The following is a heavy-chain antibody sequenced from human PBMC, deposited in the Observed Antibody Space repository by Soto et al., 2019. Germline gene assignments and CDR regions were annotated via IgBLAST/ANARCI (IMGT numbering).Heavy chain of an antibody. CDR3: AKGDTTMIADYYAMDV. CDR2: ISGSGGSE. Sequence: LRLSCAVSGFTFTSYAMTWVRQAPGKGLEWVSAISGSGGSEFYADSVKGRFTISRDNSKNTLYLQMKSLRAEDTALYYCAKGDTTMIADYYAMDVWGQGTTVTVSS. J-gene: IGHJ6*02. V-gene: IGHV3-23*01. D-gene: IGHD2-21*01. CDR1: GFTFTSYA.